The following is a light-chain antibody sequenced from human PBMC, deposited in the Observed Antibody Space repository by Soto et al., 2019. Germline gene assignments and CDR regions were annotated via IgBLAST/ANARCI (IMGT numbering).Light chain of an antibody. V-gene: IGKV1-5*01. CDR1: HNIERW. Sequence: IQMTQSPSTLSASVGDRVTITCRASHNIERWMAWYQQKRGRAPSLLIFDATTLHSGVPSRFSGGGSGTEFTLTINGHHPDDFATYYCQQFAKSSTFGQGTTVEIK. CDR2: DAT. CDR3: QQFAKSST. J-gene: IGKJ1*01.